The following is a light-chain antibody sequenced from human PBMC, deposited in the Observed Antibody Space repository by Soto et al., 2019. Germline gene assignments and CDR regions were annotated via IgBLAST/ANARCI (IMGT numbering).Light chain of an antibody. CDR3: AVWDDNLNGVV. CDR2: SDD. Sequence: QSVVTQAPSVSGTPGQRVTISCSGSSSNIESNWVYWYQQLPGTAPKFLIYSDDQRPSGVPARFSGSKSGTSASLAISGLQSEDEAHYYCAVWDDNLNGVVFGGGTKLTVL. V-gene: IGLV1-44*01. J-gene: IGLJ2*01. CDR1: SSNIESNW.